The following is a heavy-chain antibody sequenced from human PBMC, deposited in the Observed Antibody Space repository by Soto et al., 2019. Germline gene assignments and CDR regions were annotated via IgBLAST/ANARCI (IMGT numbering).Heavy chain of an antibody. CDR1: VGSISSGCYY. D-gene: IGHD6-13*01. CDR3: ARDRIAAAGRFDY. J-gene: IGHJ4*02. V-gene: IGHV4-31*03. CDR2: IYYSGST. Sequence: QVQLQESGPGLVKPSQTLSLTCTVSVGSISSGCYYWSWIRQHPGKGLEWIGYIYYSGSTYYNPSLMSRVTMSVDTSKNQFSLKLSSVTSADTDVYYCARDRIAAAGRFDYWGQGTLVTVSS.